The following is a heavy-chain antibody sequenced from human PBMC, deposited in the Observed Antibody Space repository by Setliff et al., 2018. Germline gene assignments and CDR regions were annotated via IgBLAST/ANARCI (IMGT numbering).Heavy chain of an antibody. V-gene: IGHV1-2*04. CDR3: ARDGFEIVVVPAAIYYYYYMDV. Sequence: ASVKVSCKTSGYAFTDNYIHWVRQAPGQGLEWMGWINPKTGGTNLAQKFQGWVSMTRDTSITTAYMELSSLRSEDTAVYYCARDGFEIVVVPAAIYYYYYMDVWGKGTTVTVSS. D-gene: IGHD2-2*01. CDR1: GYAFTDNY. CDR2: INPKTGGT. J-gene: IGHJ6*03.